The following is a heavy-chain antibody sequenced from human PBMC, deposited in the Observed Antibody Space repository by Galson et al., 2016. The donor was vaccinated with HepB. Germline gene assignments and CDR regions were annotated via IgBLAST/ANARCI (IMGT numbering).Heavy chain of an antibody. Sequence: SVKVSCKASGATFSSYAISWVRQAPGQGLDYMGEIIPVFGTPNYAEKFQDRVTITADKSTSTAYMELRSLRVADTAVYYCARENTYSFETIGFSIDHWGRGTQVTVSS. V-gene: IGHV1-69*06. CDR3: ARENTYSFETIGFSIDH. CDR1: GATFSSYA. J-gene: IGHJ4*02. D-gene: IGHD3-9*01. CDR2: IIPVFGTP.